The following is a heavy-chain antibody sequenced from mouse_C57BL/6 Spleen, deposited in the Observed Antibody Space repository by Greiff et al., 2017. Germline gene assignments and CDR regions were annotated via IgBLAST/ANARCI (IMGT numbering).Heavy chain of an antibody. Sequence: QVQLQQPGAELVRPGSSVKLSCKASGYTFTSYWMHWVKQRPIQGLEWIGNIDPSDSENHYNQKFKDKATLTVDKSSSTAYMQLSSLTSEDSAVYYCARKTAQAGYYFDYWGQGTTLTVSS. V-gene: IGHV1-52*01. J-gene: IGHJ2*01. CDR2: IDPSDSEN. D-gene: IGHD3-2*02. CDR3: ARKTAQAGYYFDY. CDR1: GYTFTSYW.